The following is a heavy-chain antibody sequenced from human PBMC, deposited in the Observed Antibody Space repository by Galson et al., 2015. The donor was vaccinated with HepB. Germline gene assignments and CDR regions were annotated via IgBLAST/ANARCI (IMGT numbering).Heavy chain of an antibody. Sequence: SLRLSCAASGFTFSSYAMHWVRQAPGKGLEWVSSISSSSSYIYYADSVKGRFTISRDNAKNSLYLQMNSLRAEDTAVYYCARERDSSSWYLGWGQGTLVTVSS. V-gene: IGHV3-21*01. CDR3: ARERDSSSWYLG. CDR1: GFTFSSYA. D-gene: IGHD6-13*01. J-gene: IGHJ4*02. CDR2: ISSSSSYI.